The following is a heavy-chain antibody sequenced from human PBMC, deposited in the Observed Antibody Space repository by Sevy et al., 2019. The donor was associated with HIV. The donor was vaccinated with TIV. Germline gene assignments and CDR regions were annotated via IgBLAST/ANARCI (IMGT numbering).Heavy chain of an antibody. J-gene: IGHJ4*02. CDR1: GYTFSIYR. D-gene: IGHD2-15*01. V-gene: IGHV1-18*01. CDR2: ISPHTGDT. CDR3: ARAFCTSGRCYLLAY. Sequence: ASVKVSCKVSGYTFSIYRITWVRQAPGQGLEWMGWISPHTGDTKFAENFQDRVTMSTDTSTATAYMELSSLRSDDTAVYYSARAFCTSGRCYLLAYWGQGTLVTLSS.